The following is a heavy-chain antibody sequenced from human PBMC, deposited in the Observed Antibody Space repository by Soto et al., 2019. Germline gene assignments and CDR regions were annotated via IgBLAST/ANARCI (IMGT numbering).Heavy chain of an antibody. CDR3: ARAWGVRVFDY. CDR2: IYYSGST. D-gene: IGHD3-16*01. J-gene: IGHJ4*02. V-gene: IGHV4-59*01. CDR1: GGSISSYY. Sequence: PSETLSLTCTVSGGSISSYYWSWIRQPPGKGLEWIGYIYYSGSTNYNPSLKSRVTISVDTSKNQFSLKLSSVTAADTAVYYCARAWGVRVFDYWGQGTLVTVSS.